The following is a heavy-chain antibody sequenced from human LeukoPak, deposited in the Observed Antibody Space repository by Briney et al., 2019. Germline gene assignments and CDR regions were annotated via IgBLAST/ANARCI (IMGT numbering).Heavy chain of an antibody. V-gene: IGHV3-48*03. CDR2: ISSGGSPI. D-gene: IGHD1/OR15-1a*01. CDR1: GFTFSSYA. J-gene: IGHJ3*02. CDR3: ARENTEDAFDI. Sequence: GGSLRLSCAASGFTFSSYAMSWVRQAPGKGLEWVSYISSGGSPIYYADSVKGRFTISRDNAKNSLFLQMNSLRAEDTAVYYCARENTEDAFDIWGQGTMVTVSS.